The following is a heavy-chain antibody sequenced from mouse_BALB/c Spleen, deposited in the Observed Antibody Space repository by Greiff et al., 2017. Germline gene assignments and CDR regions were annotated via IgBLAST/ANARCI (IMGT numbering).Heavy chain of an antibody. CDR2: INPSNGGT. CDR3: TRGYGSSYRFAY. V-gene: IGHV1S81*02. CDR1: GYTFTSYW. J-gene: IGHJ3*01. Sequence: QVQLQQPGAELVKPGASVKLSCKASGYTFTSYWMHWVKQRPGQGLEWIGEINPSNGGTNFNEKFKSKATLTVDKSSSTAYMQLSSLTSEDSAVYYCTRGYGSSYRFAYWGQGTLVTVSA. D-gene: IGHD1-1*01.